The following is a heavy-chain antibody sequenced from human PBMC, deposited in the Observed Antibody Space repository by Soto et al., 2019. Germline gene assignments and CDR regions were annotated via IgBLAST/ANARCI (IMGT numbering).Heavy chain of an antibody. V-gene: IGHV3-48*01. J-gene: IGHJ3*02. CDR2: ISSSSSTI. D-gene: IGHD3-3*01. Sequence: PGGSLRLSCAASGFTFSSYSMNWVRQAPGKGLEWVSYISSSSSTIYYADSVKGRFTISRDNAKNSLYLQMNSLRAEDTAVYYCARAYDFWSGSSHRVAFDIWGQGTMVTVSS. CDR3: ARAYDFWSGSSHRVAFDI. CDR1: GFTFSSYS.